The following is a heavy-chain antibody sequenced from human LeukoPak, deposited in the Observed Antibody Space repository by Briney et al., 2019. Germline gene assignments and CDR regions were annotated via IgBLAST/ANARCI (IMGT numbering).Heavy chain of an antibody. J-gene: IGHJ6*02. CDR3: ARLGYSSGWRMDV. CDR1: GFTFSSYS. D-gene: IGHD6-19*01. Sequence: PGGSLRLSCAASGFTFSSYSMNWVRQAPGKGLEWVSYISSSSSTIYYADSVKGRFTISRDNAKSSLYLQMNSLRAEDTAVYYCARLGYSSGWRMDVWGQGTTVTVSS. CDR2: ISSSSSTI. V-gene: IGHV3-48*04.